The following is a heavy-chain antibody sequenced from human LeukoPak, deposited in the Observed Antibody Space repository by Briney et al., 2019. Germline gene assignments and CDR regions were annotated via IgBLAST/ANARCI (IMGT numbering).Heavy chain of an antibody. Sequence: ASVKVSFKASGYTFTGYYMHWVRQAPGQGLEWMGWINPNYGGTNYAQKFQGRVTMTRDTFISTGYMELSRLRSDDTAVYYCARGRSIGVAGNGFDPWGQGNLVTVSS. J-gene: IGHJ5*02. CDR3: ARGRSIGVAGNGFDP. CDR1: GYTFTGYY. V-gene: IGHV1-2*02. D-gene: IGHD6-19*01. CDR2: INPNYGGT.